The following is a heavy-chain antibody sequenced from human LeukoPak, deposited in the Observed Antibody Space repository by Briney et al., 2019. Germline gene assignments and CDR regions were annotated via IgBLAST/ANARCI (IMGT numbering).Heavy chain of an antibody. V-gene: IGHV4-34*01. CDR3: ARLEAFEHNWFDP. Sequence: SETLSLTCAVYGGSFSGYYWSWIRQPPGKGLEWIGEISHSGSTNYNPSLKSRVTISVDTSKNQFSPKLSSVTAADTAVYYCARLEAFEHNWFDPWGQGTLVTVSS. CDR2: ISHSGST. CDR1: GGSFSGYY. D-gene: IGHD1/OR15-1a*01. J-gene: IGHJ5*02.